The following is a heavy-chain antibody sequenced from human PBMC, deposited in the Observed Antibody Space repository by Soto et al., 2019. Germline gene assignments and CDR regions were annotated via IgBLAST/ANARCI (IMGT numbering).Heavy chain of an antibody. D-gene: IGHD3-3*01. Sequence: VGSLRLSCAASGFTLSSYGMHWVRQAPGKGLEWVALISLDGSKEYYADSVKGRLPISRDNSKNTLYLQMNSLRGEDTAVYYCAKDDTYYDFWSGYYTGIGMDVWGQGTTVTV. J-gene: IGHJ6*02. CDR2: ISLDGSKE. V-gene: IGHV3-30*18. CDR3: AKDDTYYDFWSGYYTGIGMDV. CDR1: GFTLSSYG.